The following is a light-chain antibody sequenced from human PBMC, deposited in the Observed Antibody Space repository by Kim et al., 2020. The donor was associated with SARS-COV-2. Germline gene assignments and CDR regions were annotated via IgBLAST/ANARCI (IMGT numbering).Light chain of an antibody. J-gene: IGKJ1*01. CDR3: QQYYSYPPT. CDR1: QGISSY. V-gene: IGKV1-8*01. Sequence: AATGDRVTITRRASQGISSYLAWYQQKPGKAPKLLIYAASTLQSGVPSRFSGSGSGTDFTLTISCLQSEDFATYYCQQYYSYPPTFGQGTKVDIK. CDR2: AAS.